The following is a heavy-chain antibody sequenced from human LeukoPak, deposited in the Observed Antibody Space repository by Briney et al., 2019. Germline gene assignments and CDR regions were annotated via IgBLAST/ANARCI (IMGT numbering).Heavy chain of an antibody. J-gene: IGHJ4*02. D-gene: IGHD3-22*01. CDR1: GFTFGDYA. Sequence: GGSLRLSCTASGFTFGDYAMSWVRQAPGKGLEWVGFIRSKAYGGTTEYAASVKGRFTISRDDSKSIAYLQMSSLKTEDTAVYYCTKLTISGYSNYWGQGTLVTVSS. CDR2: IRSKAYGGTT. CDR3: TKLTISGYSNY. V-gene: IGHV3-49*04.